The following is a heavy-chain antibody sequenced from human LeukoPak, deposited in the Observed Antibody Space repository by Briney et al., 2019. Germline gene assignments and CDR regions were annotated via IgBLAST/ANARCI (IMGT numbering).Heavy chain of an antibody. CDR1: GGSISSSSYY. CDR2: IYYSGST. V-gene: IGHV4-39*07. J-gene: IGHJ4*02. D-gene: IGHD3-10*01. CDR3: ARLMVRGVILPYFDY. Sequence: SETLSLTCTVSGGSISSSSYYWGWIRQPPGKGLEWIGSIYYSGSTYYNPSLKSRVTISVDTSKNQFSLKLSSVTAADTAVYYCARLMVRGVILPYFDYWGQGTLVTVSS.